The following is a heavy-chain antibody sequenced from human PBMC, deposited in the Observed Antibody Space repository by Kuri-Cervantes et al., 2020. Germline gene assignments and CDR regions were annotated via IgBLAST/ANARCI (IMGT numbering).Heavy chain of an antibody. J-gene: IGHJ5*02. CDR3: ARVHHTVWFDP. CDR2: INHSGNT. Sequence: SQTLSLTCAVYGGSFNDFYWTWIRQPPGKGLEWIGEINHSGNTNYNPSLKSRVTISVGTSNKQFSLKMTSVTAADTAVYHCARVHHTVWFDPLGPGNPGHRLL. CDR1: GGSFNDFY. V-gene: IGHV4-34*01. D-gene: IGHD4-17*01.